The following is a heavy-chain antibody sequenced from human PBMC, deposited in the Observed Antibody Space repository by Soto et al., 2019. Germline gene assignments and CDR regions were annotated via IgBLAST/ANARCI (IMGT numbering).Heavy chain of an antibody. V-gene: IGHV1-2*04. CDR2: INPNSGGT. CDR1: GYTFTGYY. D-gene: IGHD3-9*01. J-gene: IGHJ6*02. Sequence: ASVKVSCKASGYTFTGYYMHWVRQAPGQGLEWMGWINPNSGGTNYAQKFQGWVTMTRDTSISTAYMELSRLRSDDTAVYYCARTYYDILTGYPHDPYYYGMGVWGQGTTVTVSS. CDR3: ARTYYDILTGYPHDPYYYGMGV.